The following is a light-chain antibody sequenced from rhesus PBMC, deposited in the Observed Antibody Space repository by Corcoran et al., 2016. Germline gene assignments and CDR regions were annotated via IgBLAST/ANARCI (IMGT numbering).Light chain of an antibody. J-gene: IGKJ3*01. CDR3: QQYASSPIFT. CDR2: KAS. V-gene: IGKV1-22*01. Sequence: DIQMTQSPSSLSASVGDTVTITCRASQSISNWLAWYQQKPGKAPKALIYKASSLQRGVPSRFSGSGSGTEFTLTISGLQSEEFATYYCQQYASSPIFTFGPGTKLDIK. CDR1: QSISNW.